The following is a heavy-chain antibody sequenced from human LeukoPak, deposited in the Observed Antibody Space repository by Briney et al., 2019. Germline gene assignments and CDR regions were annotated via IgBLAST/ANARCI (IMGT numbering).Heavy chain of an antibody. CDR3: ARVRGSAFDM. J-gene: IGHJ3*02. D-gene: IGHD3-10*01. Sequence: GGSLRLSCVASGFSVGNYDMHWVRQAPGKGLEWVSSIGTPGETYYVGSVKGRFTISRENAKNSLYLQMNKLRAGDTAVYYCARVRGSAFDMWGQGTMVTVSS. CDR2: IGTPGET. V-gene: IGHV3-13*01. CDR1: GFSVGNYD.